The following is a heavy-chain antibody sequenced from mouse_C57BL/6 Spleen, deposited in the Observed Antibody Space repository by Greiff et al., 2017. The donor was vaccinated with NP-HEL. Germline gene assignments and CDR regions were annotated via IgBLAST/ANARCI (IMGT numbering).Heavy chain of an antibody. CDR2: IYPGSGST. V-gene: IGHV1-55*01. CDR1: GYTFTSYW. J-gene: IGHJ4*01. D-gene: IGHD1-1*01. Sequence: QVQLQQPGAELVKPGASVKMSCKASGYTFTSYWITWVKQRPGQGLEWIGDIYPGSGSTNYNEKFKSKATLTVDTSSSTAYMQLSSLTSEDAAVYYCARQVPTVRAMDYWGQGTSVTVSS. CDR3: ARQVPTVRAMDY.